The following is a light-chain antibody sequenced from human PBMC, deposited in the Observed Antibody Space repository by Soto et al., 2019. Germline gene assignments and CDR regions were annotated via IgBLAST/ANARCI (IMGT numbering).Light chain of an antibody. Sequence: DIRMTQSPSSLSASVGDKVTTTCQPGKDIINLISWYQQKPGRAPNLLIYDATNLESGVPSRFSGSGYGTDFTLTISSLQSEDIGTYYCQQYDSLPLTFGGGTKVEIK. CDR1: KDIINL. CDR2: DAT. J-gene: IGKJ4*01. V-gene: IGKV1-33*01. CDR3: QQYDSLPLT.